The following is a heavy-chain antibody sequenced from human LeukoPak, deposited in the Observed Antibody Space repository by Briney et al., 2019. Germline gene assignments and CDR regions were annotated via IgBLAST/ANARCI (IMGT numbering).Heavy chain of an antibody. V-gene: IGHV3-7*01. J-gene: IGHJ4*02. D-gene: IGHD3-3*01. CDR2: IKEDGSEK. CDR3: TRIYYDFWSGCPDY. CDR1: GFTFSSYW. Sequence: GGSLRLSCAASGFTFSSYWMSWVRQAPGKGLEWVANIKEDGSEKYCVDSVKGRFTISRDNAKNSLYLQMNSLRAEDTALYYCTRIYYDFWSGCPDYWGQGTLVTVSS.